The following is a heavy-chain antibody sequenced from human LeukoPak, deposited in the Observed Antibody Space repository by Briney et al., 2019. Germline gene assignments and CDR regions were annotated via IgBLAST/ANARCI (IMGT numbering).Heavy chain of an antibody. CDR2: INPSGGST. CDR3: ARGLQRYGMDV. J-gene: IGHJ6*02. V-gene: IGHV1-46*01. D-gene: IGHD4-11*01. Sequence: ASVKVSCKVSGYTLTELSMHWVRQAPGQGLEWMGIINPSGGSTSYAQKFQGRVTMTRDTSTSTVYMELSSLRSEDTAVYYCARGLQRYGMDVWGQGTTVTVSS. CDR1: GYTLTELS.